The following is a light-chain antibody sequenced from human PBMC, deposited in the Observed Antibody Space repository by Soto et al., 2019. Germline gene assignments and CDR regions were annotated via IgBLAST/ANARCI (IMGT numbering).Light chain of an antibody. CDR2: DAS. V-gene: IGKV3-11*01. CDR3: QQRSSNWPRT. J-gene: IGKJ2*01. Sequence: DIVLTQSPATLSLSPGERATLSCRASESVSSYLTWYQQKPGQAPRLLIYDASNRATGVPARFSGSGSGTDFTLTISSLEPEDFAVYYCQQRSSNWPRTFGQGTKLEIK. CDR1: ESVSSY.